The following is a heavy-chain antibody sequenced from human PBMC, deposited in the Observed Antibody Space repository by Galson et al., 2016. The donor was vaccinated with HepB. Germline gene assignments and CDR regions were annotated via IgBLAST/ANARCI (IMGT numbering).Heavy chain of an antibody. CDR3: ARDGQKGPTQYYYDTNHWFDP. CDR2: IIPVFGTA. Sequence: SVKVSCKASGGTFSSYAISWVRQAPGQGLEWMGVIIPVFGTANYAQKFQGRVTITADESTSTAYMELSSLRSEDTAVYYCARDGQKGPTQYYYDTNHWFDPWGQGTLVTVSS. CDR1: GGTFSSYA. V-gene: IGHV1-69*13. J-gene: IGHJ5*02. D-gene: IGHD3-22*01.